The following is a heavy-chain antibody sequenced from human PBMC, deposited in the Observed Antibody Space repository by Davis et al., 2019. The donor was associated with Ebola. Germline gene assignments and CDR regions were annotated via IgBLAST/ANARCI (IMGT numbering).Heavy chain of an antibody. V-gene: IGHV3-74*03. CDR1: GFTFSNHW. D-gene: IGHD2-21*02. Sequence: HTGGSLRLSCAASGFTFSNHWMHWIRQAPGKGLVWVSRINPGGTMTLYADSVKGRFTISRDNAKNSLYLQMNSLRAEDTAVYYCARDGGGGPLLRQDAFDIWGQGTMVTVSS. CDR2: INPGGTMT. J-gene: IGHJ3*02. CDR3: ARDGGGGPLLRQDAFDI.